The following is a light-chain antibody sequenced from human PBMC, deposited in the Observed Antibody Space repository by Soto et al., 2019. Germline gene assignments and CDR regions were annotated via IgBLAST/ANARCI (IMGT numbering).Light chain of an antibody. J-gene: IGKJ2*01. V-gene: IGKV2D-29*02. Sequence: DIVMTQTPLSLSVTPGQPASISCKSSQTLLHSDGKTYLYWFLQRPGRSPQLLIHEVSSRFSGVPDRCSGSGSGTDFTLNVSRVAAEDVCVYYCMQSIQYPHTFGQGTKLEIK. CDR2: EVS. CDR3: MQSIQYPHT. CDR1: QTLLHSDGKTY.